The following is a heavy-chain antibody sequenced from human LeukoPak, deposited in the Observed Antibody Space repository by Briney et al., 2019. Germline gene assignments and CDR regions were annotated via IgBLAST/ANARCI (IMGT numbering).Heavy chain of an antibody. CDR1: GFTFSSYW. J-gene: IGHJ4*02. Sequence: GGSLRLSCAASGFTFSSYWMSWGRQAPGKGQEWVANIKQDGSEKYYVDSVKGRFTISRDNAKNSLYLQMNSLTAEDTAVYYCASPLRLNYYDSRMDYWGQGTLVTVSS. CDR2: IKQDGSEK. V-gene: IGHV3-7*01. D-gene: IGHD3-22*01. CDR3: ASPLRLNYYDSRMDY.